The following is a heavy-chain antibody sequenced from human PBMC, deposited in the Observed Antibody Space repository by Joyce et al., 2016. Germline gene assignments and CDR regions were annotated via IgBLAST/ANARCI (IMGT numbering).Heavy chain of an antibody. Sequence: EAQLVQSGAEVKKPGESLKISCRASGYNFIKYWIGWVRQMPGKGLGWMGIIYPADSQTIYSPSFQGQVTISADKSTDSAYLQWSTLKASDTAMYYCARPRGPGGSDAFDIWGQGTMVTVSS. CDR1: GYNFIKYW. J-gene: IGHJ3*02. V-gene: IGHV5-51*01. CDR3: ARPRGPGGSDAFDI. D-gene: IGHD3-10*01. CDR2: IYPADSQT.